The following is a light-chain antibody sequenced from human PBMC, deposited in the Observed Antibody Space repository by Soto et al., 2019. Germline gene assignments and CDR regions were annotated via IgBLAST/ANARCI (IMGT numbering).Light chain of an antibody. J-gene: IGKJ1*01. CDR3: QQSYSTPWT. V-gene: IGKV1-39*01. Sequence: DIQMTQSPSSLSASVGDRVTITCRASQIISSYLNWYQQKPGKAPKLLIYAASSLQSGVPSRFSGSGSGTDFTLNISSLQPEDFATYYCQQSYSTPWTFGQGTQVEIK. CDR2: AAS. CDR1: QIISSY.